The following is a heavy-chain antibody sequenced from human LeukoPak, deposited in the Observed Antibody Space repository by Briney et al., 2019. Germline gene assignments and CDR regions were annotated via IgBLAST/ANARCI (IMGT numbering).Heavy chain of an antibody. V-gene: IGHV5-51*01. D-gene: IGHD3-10*01. CDR3: ARQAENYYGSAAFDN. J-gene: IGHJ4*02. Sequence: GESLKLSCTGSGYRFTSYWIGWVRQMPGKGLEWMGIIYPGDSDTRYSPSFQGQVTISADKSISTAYLQWSSLKASDTAIYYCARQAENYYGSAAFDNWGQGTLVTVSS. CDR2: IYPGDSDT. CDR1: GYRFTSYW.